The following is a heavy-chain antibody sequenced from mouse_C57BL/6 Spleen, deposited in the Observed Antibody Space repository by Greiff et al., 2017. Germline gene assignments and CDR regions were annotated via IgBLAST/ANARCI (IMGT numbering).Heavy chain of an antibody. CDR3: ARKRDGNMYYFDY. J-gene: IGHJ2*01. D-gene: IGHD2-1*01. CDR2: IYPSDSET. Sequence: QVQLQQSGAELVRPGSSVKLSCKASGYTFTSYWMDWVKQRPGQGLEWIGNIYPSDSETHYNQKFKDKATLTVDKSSSTAYMQLSSLTSEDSAVYYCARKRDGNMYYFDYWGQGTTLTVSS. CDR1: GYTFTSYW. V-gene: IGHV1-61*01.